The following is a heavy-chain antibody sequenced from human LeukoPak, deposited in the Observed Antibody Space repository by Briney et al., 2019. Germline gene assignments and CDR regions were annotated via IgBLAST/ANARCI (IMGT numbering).Heavy chain of an antibody. CDR1: GGSISSYY. V-gene: IGHV4-59*01. CDR3: ARSPPYYYDSSGYYPPWYY. CDR2: IYYSGST. D-gene: IGHD3-22*01. Sequence: SETLSLTCTVSGGSISSYYWSWIRQPPGKGLEWIGYIYYSGSTNYNPSLKSRVTISVDTSKNQFSLKLSSVTAADTAVYYCARSPPYYYDSSGYYPPWYYWGQGTLVTVSS. J-gene: IGHJ4*02.